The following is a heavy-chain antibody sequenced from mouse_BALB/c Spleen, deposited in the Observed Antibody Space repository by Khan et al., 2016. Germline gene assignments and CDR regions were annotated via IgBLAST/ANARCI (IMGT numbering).Heavy chain of an antibody. J-gene: IGHJ3*01. CDR3: ARDENYRYDGFAY. CDR1: GFSLTHYG. V-gene: IGHV2-9*02. Sequence: VQLQESGPGLVAPSPTLSITCTVSGFSLTHYGVHWVRQPPGKGLEWLGIIWAGGSTNYNSALMSRLSISKDNSKSQVSLKMNSLQTDDTAMYYCARDENYRYDGFAYWGQGTLVTVSA. D-gene: IGHD2-14*01. CDR2: IWAGGST.